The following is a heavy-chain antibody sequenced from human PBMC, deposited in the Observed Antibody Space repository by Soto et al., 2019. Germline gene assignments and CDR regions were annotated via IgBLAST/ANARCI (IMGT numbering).Heavy chain of an antibody. CDR3: ARATGTLRSRNCDY. CDR1: GGSISTVGHY. CDR2: IYHTGST. J-gene: IGHJ4*02. Sequence: SETLSLTCSVSGGSISTVGHYWTWIRQPPGKGLEWIGSIYHTGSTYYRKSLRSRLTMSVYTSKRQFSLRLSSVTAADTAVYYCARATGTLRSRNCDYWGQGSLVT. V-gene: IGHV4-31*03. D-gene: IGHD1-1*01.